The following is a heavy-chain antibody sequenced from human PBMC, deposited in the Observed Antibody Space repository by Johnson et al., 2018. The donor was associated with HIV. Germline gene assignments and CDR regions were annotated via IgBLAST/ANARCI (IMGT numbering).Heavy chain of an antibody. Sequence: QVQLVESGGGVVQPGRSLRLSCAASGFTFSSYTMHWVRQAPGKGLEWVAVISYDGSNKYYGDSVKGRFTISRENSKNTLYLQMNSLRAEDTAVYYCAYPREGSSWSNDAFDIWGQGTMVTVSS. CDR2: ISYDGSNK. V-gene: IGHV3-30-3*01. CDR3: AYPREGSSWSNDAFDI. D-gene: IGHD6-13*01. J-gene: IGHJ3*02. CDR1: GFTFSSYT.